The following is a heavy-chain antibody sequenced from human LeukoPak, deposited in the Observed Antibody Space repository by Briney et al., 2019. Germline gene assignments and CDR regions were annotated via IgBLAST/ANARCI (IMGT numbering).Heavy chain of an antibody. D-gene: IGHD2-2*01. J-gene: IGHJ1*01. CDR2: INPNSGGT. Sequence: ASVKVSCKASGYTFTGYYMHWVRQAPGQGLEWMGWINPNSGGTNYAQKFQGRVTMTRDTSISTAYMELSRLRSDDTAVYYCAVVPAARYYFQHWGQGTLVTVSS. CDR3: AVVPAARYYFQH. CDR1: GYTFTGYY. V-gene: IGHV1-2*02.